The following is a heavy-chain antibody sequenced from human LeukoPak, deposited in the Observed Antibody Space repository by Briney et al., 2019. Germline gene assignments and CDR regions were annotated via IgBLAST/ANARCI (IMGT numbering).Heavy chain of an antibody. J-gene: IGHJ5*02. CDR2: IKSKTDGGTT. V-gene: IGHV3-15*01. Sequence: GGSLRLSCAGSGFTFINYAMSWVRQAPGKGLEWVGRIKSKTDGGTTDYAAPVKGRFTISRDDSKNTLYLQMNSLKTEDTAVYYCTTDAGAGYDSSGYYYRDLFDPWGQGTLVTVSS. CDR1: GFTFINYA. CDR3: TTDAGAGYDSSGYYYRDLFDP. D-gene: IGHD3-22*01.